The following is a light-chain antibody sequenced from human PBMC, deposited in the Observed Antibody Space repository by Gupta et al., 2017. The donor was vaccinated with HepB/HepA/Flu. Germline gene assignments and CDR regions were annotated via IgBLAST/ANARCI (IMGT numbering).Light chain of an antibody. J-gene: IGKJ4*01. Sequence: EIVLTQSPATLSLSPGERATLSCRASQSVSSYLAWYRQKPGQAPRLLIYDASNRATGIPARFSGSGSGTDFTLTISSLAPEDFAVYYCQQRGNWPFTFGGGTKVEI. CDR1: QSVSSY. CDR3: QQRGNWPFT. CDR2: DAS. V-gene: IGKV3-11*01.